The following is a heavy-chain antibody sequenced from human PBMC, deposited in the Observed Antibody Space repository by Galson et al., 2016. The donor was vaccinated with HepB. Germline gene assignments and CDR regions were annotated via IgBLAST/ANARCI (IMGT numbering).Heavy chain of an antibody. V-gene: IGHV2-5*02. CDR2: IYWDDDK. J-gene: IGHJ4*02. Sequence: PALVKPTQTLTLTCTFSGFSLTTTGVGVGWIRQPPGKALEWLALIYWDDDKRYSPSLRNRFTITKDTSKNQVVLTMTNMDPVDTATYYCAHTGYSLLDYWGQGTLVTVSS. CDR1: GFSLTTTGVG. CDR3: AHTGYSLLDY. D-gene: IGHD5-12*01.